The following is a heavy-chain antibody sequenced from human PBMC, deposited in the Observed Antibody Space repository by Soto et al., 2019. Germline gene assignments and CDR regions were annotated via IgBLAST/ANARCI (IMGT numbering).Heavy chain of an antibody. CDR3: AREISSSWYLDYLDY. V-gene: IGHV1-46*01. J-gene: IGHJ4*02. CDR2: INPSGGST. CDR1: GYTFTSYY. D-gene: IGHD6-13*01. Sequence: ASVKVSCKASGYTFTSYYMHWVRQAPGQGLEWMGIINPSGGSTSYAQKFQGRVTMNRDTSTSTVYMQLSSLRSEDTAVYYCAREISSSWYLDYLDYGGQGTLVTVSS.